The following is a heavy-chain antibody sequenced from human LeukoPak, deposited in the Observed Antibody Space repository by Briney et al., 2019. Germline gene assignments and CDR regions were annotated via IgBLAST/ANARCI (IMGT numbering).Heavy chain of an antibody. V-gene: IGHV3-53*01. CDR2: IYSGGST. CDR1: GFTVSSNY. CDR3: ARDPYDSSGYYSSHFDY. J-gene: IGHJ4*02. Sequence: GGSLRLSCAASGFTVSSNYMSWVRQAPGKGLEWVSVIYSGGSTYYADSVKGRFTISRDNSKNTLYLQMNSLRAEDTAVYYCARDPYDSSGYYSSHFDYWGQGTLVTVSS. D-gene: IGHD3-22*01.